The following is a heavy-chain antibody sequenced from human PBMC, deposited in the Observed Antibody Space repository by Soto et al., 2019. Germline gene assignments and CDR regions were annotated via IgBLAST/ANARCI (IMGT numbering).Heavy chain of an antibody. V-gene: IGHV1-69*15. CDR1: GGTFDNYA. CDR2: ILPMFGKT. Sequence: QVQLVQSGAEVKKPGSSVTVSCKASGGTFDNYAINWVRQAPGQGLEWVGRILPMFGKTDYAQKFQGRFTITAAADESTSTVYMDMSTLRSNHTAVYYCARGPRGGLRHFEYWGQGTLVTVSS. D-gene: IGHD4-17*01. J-gene: IGHJ4*02. CDR3: ARGPRGGLRHFEY.